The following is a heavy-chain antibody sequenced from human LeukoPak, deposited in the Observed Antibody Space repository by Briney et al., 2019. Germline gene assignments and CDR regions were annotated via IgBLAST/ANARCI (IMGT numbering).Heavy chain of an antibody. Sequence: ASVKVSCKASGYTFTGYYMHWVRQAPGQGLEWMGWINPNSGGTNYAQKFQGRVTMTRDTSISTAYMELSRLRSEDTAVYYCARDRLYCSGGSCYRLPFDYWGQGTLVTVSS. CDR3: ARDRLYCSGGSCYRLPFDY. J-gene: IGHJ4*02. CDR2: INPNSGGT. CDR1: GYTFTGYY. D-gene: IGHD2-15*01. V-gene: IGHV1-2*02.